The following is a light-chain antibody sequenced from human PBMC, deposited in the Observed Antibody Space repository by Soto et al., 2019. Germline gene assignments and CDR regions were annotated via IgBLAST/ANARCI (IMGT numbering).Light chain of an antibody. CDR3: QQSYSTPLT. CDR1: QSMSTY. J-gene: IGKJ4*01. V-gene: IGKV1-39*01. Sequence: DIQMTQSPSSLSASVGDRVTITCRASQSMSTYLNWYQQKPGKAPKLLIYDASSLQSGVPARFSGSGSGTDFTLTISSLQPEDFATYYCQQSYSTPLTFCGGTKVEIK. CDR2: DAS.